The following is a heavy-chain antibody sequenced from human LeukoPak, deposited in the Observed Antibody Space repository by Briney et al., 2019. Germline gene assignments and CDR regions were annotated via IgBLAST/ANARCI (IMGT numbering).Heavy chain of an antibody. J-gene: IGHJ4*02. V-gene: IGHV3-20*04. Sequence: RPGGSLRLSCAASGFTFDDYGMSWVRQAPGKGLEWVSGINWNGGSTGYADSVKGRFTISRDNAKNSLYLQMNSLRAEDTALYYCARLGVDNDYGDYEGPAYWGQGTLVTVSS. CDR1: GFTFDDYG. D-gene: IGHD4-17*01. CDR2: INWNGGST. CDR3: ARLGVDNDYGDYEGPAY.